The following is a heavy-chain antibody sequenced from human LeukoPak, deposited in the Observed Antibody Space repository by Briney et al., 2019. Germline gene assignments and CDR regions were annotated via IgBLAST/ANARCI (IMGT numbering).Heavy chain of an antibody. CDR3: ARSRWIPQYYFDY. CDR2: IYPGDSDT. CDR1: GYSFTSYW. Sequence: NLGESLKISCKGSGYSFTSYWIGWVRQMPGKGLEWMGNIYPGDSDTRYSPSFQGQVTISADKSISTAYLQWSSLKASDTAMYYCARSRWIPQYYFDYWGQGTLVTVSS. D-gene: IGHD5-18*01. J-gene: IGHJ4*02. V-gene: IGHV5-51*01.